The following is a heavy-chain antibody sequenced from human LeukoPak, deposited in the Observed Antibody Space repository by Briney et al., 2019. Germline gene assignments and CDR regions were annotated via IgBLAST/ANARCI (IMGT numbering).Heavy chain of an antibody. CDR3: ARGREDYGDYPDINWFDP. CDR2: ISSSSSYI. CDR1: GFTFRSYN. Sequence: TAGGSLRLSCAASGFTFRSYNVNWVRQAPGKGLEWVSSISSSSSYIYYADSMKGRFTISRDNAKDSLFLQMNSLRADDTAVYFYARGREDYGDYPDINWFDPWGQGTLVTVSS. J-gene: IGHJ5*02. D-gene: IGHD4-17*01. V-gene: IGHV3-21*01.